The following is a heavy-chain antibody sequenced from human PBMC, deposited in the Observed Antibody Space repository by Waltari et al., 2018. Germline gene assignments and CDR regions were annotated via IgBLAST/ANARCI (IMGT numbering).Heavy chain of an antibody. CDR1: NYSSRSIYY. Sequence: QVQLQESGAGLVKPSEPLSPTCRASNYSSRSIYYWGWIRQPPGKGLEWIASISHSGSTSYNPSLRSRVTISVDTSKNQFSLKMNSVTAADTAVYYCARDPVSPRGLFDHWGQGTLATVSS. V-gene: IGHV4-38-2*02. CDR2: ISHSGST. D-gene: IGHD4-17*01. CDR3: ARDPVSPRGLFDH. J-gene: IGHJ4*02.